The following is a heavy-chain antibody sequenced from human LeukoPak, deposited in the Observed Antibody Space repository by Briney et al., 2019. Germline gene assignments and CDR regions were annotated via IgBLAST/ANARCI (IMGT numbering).Heavy chain of an antibody. CDR2: INPNNGGT. J-gene: IGHJ1*01. CDR3: ATEYSSSSAGYFQH. D-gene: IGHD6-6*01. V-gene: IGHV1-2*06. CDR1: GNTFTAYY. Sequence: ASVKVSCKASGNTFTAYYIHWVRQAPGQGLEWMGRINPNNGGTSYAQKLQGRVTMTRDTSINTVYMELRNLRSDDTAVYYCATEYSSSSAGYFQHWGQGTLVTVSS.